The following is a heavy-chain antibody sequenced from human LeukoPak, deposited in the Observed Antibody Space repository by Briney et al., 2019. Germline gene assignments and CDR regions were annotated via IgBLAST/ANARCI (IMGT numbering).Heavy chain of an antibody. Sequence: PGGSLRLSCAASRFTFSSYAMSWVRQAPGKGLEWVSAISGSGGSTYYADSVKGRFTISRDSSKNTLYLQMNSLRAEDTAVYYCAKGRDYGDTKDAFDIWGQGTMITVSS. CDR1: RFTFSSYA. D-gene: IGHD4-17*01. CDR3: AKGRDYGDTKDAFDI. V-gene: IGHV3-23*01. CDR2: ISGSGGST. J-gene: IGHJ3*02.